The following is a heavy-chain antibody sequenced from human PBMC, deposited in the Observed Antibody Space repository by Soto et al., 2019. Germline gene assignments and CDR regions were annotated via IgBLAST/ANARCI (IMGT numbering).Heavy chain of an antibody. CDR1: FFTVKSTF. Sequence: GGSLRLAGASSFFTVKSTFMSWIRHSPGKGRDWVSSLYRGGSTYYAVAVDGRFTVSRDSPENTLYLQMNSLRGDDTAVYYCARARVEVPAHPRLDAFELWGPGTVVTVS. J-gene: IGHJ3*01. V-gene: IGHV3-53*01. CDR3: ARARVEVPAHPRLDAFEL. CDR2: LYRGGST.